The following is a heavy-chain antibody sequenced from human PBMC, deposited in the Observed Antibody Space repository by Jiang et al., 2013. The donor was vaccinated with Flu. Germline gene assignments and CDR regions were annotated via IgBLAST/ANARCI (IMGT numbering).Heavy chain of an antibody. J-gene: IGHJ2*01. CDR1: GGSISSGGYS. CDR3: AKQPRPGRSRNYYFDI. D-gene: IGHD1-7*01. Sequence: GSGLVKPSQTLSLTCTVSGGSISSGGYSWSWIRQPPGKGLEWIGYIFHSGSTYSSPSLKSRVSISVDKSSNQVSLQLTSVTAADTAIYYCAKQPRPGRSRNYYFDIWGRGIVVTVSS. V-gene: IGHV4-30-2*01. CDR2: IFHSGST.